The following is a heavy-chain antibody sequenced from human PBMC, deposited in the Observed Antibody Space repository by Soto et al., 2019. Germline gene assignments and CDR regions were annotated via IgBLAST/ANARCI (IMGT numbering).Heavy chain of an antibody. D-gene: IGHD6-25*01. CDR3: ARGNSSGEYYYYHYGMDV. V-gene: IGHV4-38-2*01. CDR1: GYSISSGYY. J-gene: IGHJ6*02. Sequence: PSETLSLTCAVSGYSISSGYYWGWIRQPPGKGLEWIGSIYHSGSTYYNPSLKSRVTISEDTSKNQCSLKLSSVTAADTAVYYCARGNSSGEYYYYHYGMDVWGQGTTVTVPS. CDR2: IYHSGST.